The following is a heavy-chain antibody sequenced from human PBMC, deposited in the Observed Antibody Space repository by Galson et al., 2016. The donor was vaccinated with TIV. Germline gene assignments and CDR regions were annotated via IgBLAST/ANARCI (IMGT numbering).Heavy chain of an antibody. V-gene: IGHV3-30-3*01. D-gene: IGHD4-11*01. J-gene: IGHJ6*02. CDR2: ISYYGSDK. Sequence: SLRLSCAASGFAFSTYAMHWVRQAPGKGLEWVALISYYGSDKYYADSVKGRFTISRDNSKNTLYLQMNNLRAEDTAVYYCARGDYPATVTTHYYYGMDVWGQGTTVTVSS. CDR1: GFAFSTYA. CDR3: ARGDYPATVTTHYYYGMDV.